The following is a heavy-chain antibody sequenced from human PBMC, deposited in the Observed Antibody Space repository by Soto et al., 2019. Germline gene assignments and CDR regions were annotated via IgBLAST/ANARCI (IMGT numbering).Heavy chain of an antibody. D-gene: IGHD3-10*01. V-gene: IGHV4-39*01. Sequence: SETLSLTCTVSGASASSGRFYWVWVLQSPGKGLEWISNIFYTGSVHSNPALESRVTMSVDTSKNQCSLSLASVTASDTAVHFCARRRSGAHWFDPWGQGTVVTVSS. J-gene: IGHJ5*02. CDR2: IFYTGSV. CDR3: ARRRSGAHWFDP. CDR1: GASASSGRFY.